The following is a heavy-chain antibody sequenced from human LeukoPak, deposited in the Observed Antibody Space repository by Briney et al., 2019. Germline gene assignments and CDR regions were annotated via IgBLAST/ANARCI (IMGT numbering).Heavy chain of an antibody. D-gene: IGHD3-10*01. CDR3: ASTYGSGPYYFDY. Sequence: GASVKVSCKASGYTFTSYGISWVRQAPGQGLEWMGRINPNSGGTNYAQKFQGRVTMTRDTSISTAYMELSRLRSDDTAVYYCASTYGSGPYYFDYWGQGTLVTVSS. V-gene: IGHV1-2*06. CDR1: GYTFTSYG. CDR2: INPNSGGT. J-gene: IGHJ4*02.